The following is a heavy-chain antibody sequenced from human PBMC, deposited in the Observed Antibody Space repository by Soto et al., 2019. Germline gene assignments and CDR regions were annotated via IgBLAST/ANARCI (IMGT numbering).Heavy chain of an antibody. CDR2: ITDSSDTV. CDR3: ARGLSSGWFDY. CDR1: GFSFSNYN. J-gene: IGHJ5*01. D-gene: IGHD6-19*01. V-gene: IGHV3-48*02. Sequence: EVQLVESGGGLVQPGGSLRLSCVASGFSFSNYNMNWVRQAPGKGLEWVSYITDSSDTVHYADSVRGRFTISRDNAESSLYLQMNSLRDEDTAVYFCARGLSSGWFDYWGQGTLVTVSA.